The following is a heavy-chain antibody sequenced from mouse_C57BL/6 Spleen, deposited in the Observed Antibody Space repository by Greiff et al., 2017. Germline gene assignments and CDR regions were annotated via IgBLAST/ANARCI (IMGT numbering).Heavy chain of an antibody. Sequence: VQLQQSGPELVKPGASVKISCKASGYSFTDYNMNWVKQSNGKSLEWIGVINPNYGPTSYNQKFKGKATLTVDQSSSTAYMQLNSLTSEDSAVYYCARSIVTTRRYYFDYWGQGTTLTVSS. D-gene: IGHD2-5*01. CDR1: GYSFTDYN. CDR3: ARSIVTTRRYYFDY. V-gene: IGHV1-39*01. CDR2: INPNYGPT. J-gene: IGHJ2*01.